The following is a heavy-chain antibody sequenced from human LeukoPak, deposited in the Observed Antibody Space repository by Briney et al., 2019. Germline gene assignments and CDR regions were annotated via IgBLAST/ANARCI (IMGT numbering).Heavy chain of an antibody. V-gene: IGHV4-39*01. CDR1: GGSISSSSYY. CDR3: ARHVSTKHITAAFDI. D-gene: IGHD1-14*01. CDR2: IYYSGST. J-gene: IGHJ3*02. Sequence: KPSETLSLTCTVSGGSISSSSYYWGWIRQPPGKGLEWIGSIYYSGSTYYNPSLKSRVTISVDTSKNQFSLKLSSVTAADTAVYYCARHVSTKHITAAFDIWGQGTMVTVSS.